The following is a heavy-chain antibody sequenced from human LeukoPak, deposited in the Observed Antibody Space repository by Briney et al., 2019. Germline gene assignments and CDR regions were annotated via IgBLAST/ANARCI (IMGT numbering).Heavy chain of an antibody. J-gene: IGHJ5*02. V-gene: IGHV1-69*01. CDR3: ARERPMVRGVTRNNWFDP. CDR1: GGTFSSYA. Sequence: GSSVKVSCKASGGTFSSYAISWVRQAPGQGLEWMGGIIPIFGTANYAQKFQGRVTITADESTSTAYMELSSLRSEDTAVYYCARERPMVRGVTRNNWFDPWGQGTLVTVS. D-gene: IGHD3-10*01. CDR2: IIPIFGTA.